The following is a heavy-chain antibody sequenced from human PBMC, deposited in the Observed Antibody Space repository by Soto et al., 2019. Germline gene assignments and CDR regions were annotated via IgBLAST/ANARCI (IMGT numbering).Heavy chain of an antibody. CDR1: GFTFSSFW. J-gene: IGHJ3*02. CDR3: ARWVDTAVASAFDI. D-gene: IGHD5-18*01. V-gene: IGHV3-7*05. Sequence: EVQLVESGGGLVQPGGSLRLSCAASGFTFSSFWMSWVRQAPGTGLEWVANIKQDGSEKHYVDSVKGRCTVSRDKAENSQYLQMNSLRGEDTAVYYCARWVDTAVASAFDIWGEGRLVTVST. CDR2: IKQDGSEK.